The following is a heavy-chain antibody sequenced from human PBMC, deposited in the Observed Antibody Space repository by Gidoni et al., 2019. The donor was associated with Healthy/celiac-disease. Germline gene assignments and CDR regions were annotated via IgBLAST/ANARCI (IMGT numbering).Heavy chain of an antibody. CDR3: ARVGVCSGGSCSDY. D-gene: IGHD2-15*01. CDR1: GGSISSGCYY. V-gene: IGHV4-31*03. J-gene: IGHJ4*02. Sequence: QVQLQESGPGLVKPSQTLSLTCTVSGGSISSGCYYWSWIRQHPGKGLEWIGYIYYSWSTYYNPSLKSRVTISVDTSKNQFSLKLSSVTAADTAVYYCARVGVCSGGSCSDYWGQGTLVTVSS. CDR2: IYYSWST.